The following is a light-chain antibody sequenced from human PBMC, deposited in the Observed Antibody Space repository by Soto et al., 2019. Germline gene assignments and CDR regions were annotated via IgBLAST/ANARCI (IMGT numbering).Light chain of an antibody. CDR3: SSYTSSSPRV. Sequence: QSALTQPDSVSGSPGQSITISCTGTSSDVGGYNYVSWYQQHPGKAPKLMIYDVSNRPSGISNRFSGSKSGNTASLTISGPHAEDEADYYCSSYTSSSPRVFGTGTKLTVL. J-gene: IGLJ1*01. CDR1: SSDVGGYNY. CDR2: DVS. V-gene: IGLV2-14*01.